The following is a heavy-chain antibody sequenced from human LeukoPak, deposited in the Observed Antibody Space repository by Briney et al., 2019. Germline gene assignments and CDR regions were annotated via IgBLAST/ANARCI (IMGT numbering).Heavy chain of an antibody. CDR1: GFSFSKYW. J-gene: IGHJ6*02. CDR2: INEDGSVE. CDR3: ASNWDYVRGYGMDV. Sequence: GGSLRLSCAASGFSFSKYWLSWVRQGPEKGLEWVANINEDGSVEHYGDSVTGRFPISRDNAKNPLSLQMSSLRTDDTAVYYCASNWDYVRGYGMDVWGQGTTVTVSS. D-gene: IGHD1-7*01. V-gene: IGHV3-7*01.